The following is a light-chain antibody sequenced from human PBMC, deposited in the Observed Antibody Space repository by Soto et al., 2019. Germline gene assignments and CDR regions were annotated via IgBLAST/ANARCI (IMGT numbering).Light chain of an antibody. V-gene: IGKV1-5*03. CDR3: QQYQTWT. J-gene: IGKJ1*01. CDR2: RAS. CDR1: QTISRW. Sequence: DIPMTQSPLTLSASVGDRVTITCRASQTISRWLAWYQQKPGKAPKLLIYRASSLESGVPSRFSGSVSGTDFTLTLSSLQSHHSPPYYCQQYQTWTFGQGTKVEIK.